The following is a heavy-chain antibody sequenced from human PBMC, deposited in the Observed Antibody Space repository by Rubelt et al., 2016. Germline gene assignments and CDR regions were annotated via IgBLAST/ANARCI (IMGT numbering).Heavy chain of an antibody. CDR2: INAGNGNK. CDR1: EYSFPKNP. J-gene: IGHJ3*02. Sequence: QVQLVQSGAEVKKPGASVKVSCKASEYSFPKNPIPWVRQAPGQRLEWMGWINAGNGNKQDSQKFQGRVTITRDTSARTAYMELSSLRSEDTAVYYCAREDTTDRGWYDALDIWGQGTMVTVSS. V-gene: IGHV1-3*01. D-gene: IGHD6-19*01. CDR3: AREDTTDRGWYDALDI.